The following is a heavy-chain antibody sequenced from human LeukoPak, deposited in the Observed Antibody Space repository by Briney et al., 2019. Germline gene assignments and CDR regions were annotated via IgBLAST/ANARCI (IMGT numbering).Heavy chain of an antibody. CDR3: ARAGSSPLDAFDI. D-gene: IGHD6-6*01. CDR2: ISYDGSNK. J-gene: IGHJ3*02. Sequence: GRSLRLSCAASGFTFSSYAMHWVRQAPGKGLEWVAVISYDGSNKYYADSVKGRFTISRDNSKNTLYLQMNSLRAEDTAVYYCARAGSSPLDAFDIWGQGTMVTVSS. CDR1: GFTFSSYA. V-gene: IGHV3-30-3*01.